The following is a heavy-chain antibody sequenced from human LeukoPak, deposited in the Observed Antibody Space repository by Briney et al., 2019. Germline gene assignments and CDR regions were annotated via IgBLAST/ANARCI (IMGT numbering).Heavy chain of an antibody. J-gene: IGHJ4*02. D-gene: IGHD5-18*01. Sequence: GGSLRLPCAASGFTFSSYGMHWVRQAPGKGLEWVAVISYDGSNKYYADSVKGRFTISRDNSKNTLYLQMNSLRAEDTAVYYCAKVGGYSYGYPFDYWGQGTLVTVSS. CDR1: GFTFSSYG. CDR2: ISYDGSNK. V-gene: IGHV3-30*18. CDR3: AKVGGYSYGYPFDY.